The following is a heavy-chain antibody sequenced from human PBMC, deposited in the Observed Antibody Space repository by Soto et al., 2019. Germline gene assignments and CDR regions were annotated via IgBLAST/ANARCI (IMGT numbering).Heavy chain of an antibody. Sequence: EVQLVESGGGLVQPGESLRLSCSASGFTFSNYWMIWVRQAPGMGLEWVASINQDGSKKYYVDSVKGRFAASRDNAKNSLFLQLNSLRAEESAVYSCARDHSSGWYFQYWGQCTMVTVSS. D-gene: IGHD6-19*01. J-gene: IGHJ1*01. CDR3: ARDHSSGWYFQY. V-gene: IGHV3-7*03. CDR1: GFTFSNYW. CDR2: INQDGSKK.